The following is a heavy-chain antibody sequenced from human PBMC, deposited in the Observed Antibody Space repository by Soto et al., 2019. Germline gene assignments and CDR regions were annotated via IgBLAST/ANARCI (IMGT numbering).Heavy chain of an antibody. D-gene: IGHD1-26*01. V-gene: IGHV3-48*02. CDR2: IGGSGGSI. CDR3: ARDLAWAFDS. J-gene: IGHJ4*02. CDR1: GFTFSTFS. Sequence: GGALRVSCAASGFTFSTFSMNWVRQAPGKGLEWLSYIGGSGGSISYADSVKGRFTISRDNGKNTLYLQMSSLRDEDTAVYYCARDLAWAFDSWGQGALVTVSS.